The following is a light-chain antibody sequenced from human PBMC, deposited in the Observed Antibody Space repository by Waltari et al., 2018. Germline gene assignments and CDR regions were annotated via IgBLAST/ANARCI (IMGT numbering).Light chain of an antibody. Sequence: QSALTQPASVSGSPGQSITISCSGITKDVDVHKGVSWYQHHPGKAPKLIIYDVTNRPSGVTNRFSGSKSGNTASLSISGLRAEDEAVYHCCTCTSSSSYVFGGGTKVTVL. CDR1: TKDVDVHKG. CDR2: DVT. V-gene: IGLV2-14*03. J-gene: IGLJ2*01. CDR3: CTCTSSSSYV.